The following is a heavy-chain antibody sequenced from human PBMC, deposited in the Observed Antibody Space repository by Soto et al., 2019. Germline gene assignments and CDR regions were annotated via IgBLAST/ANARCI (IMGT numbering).Heavy chain of an antibody. D-gene: IGHD4-17*01. Sequence: GGSLRLSCAASGFTFSSYSMNWVRQAPGKGLEWVSSISSSSSYIYYADSVKGRFTISRDNAKNSLYLQMNSLRAEDTAVYYCARELPDYGVARSPSDYWGQGTLVTVSS. CDR2: ISSSSSYI. CDR3: ARELPDYGVARSPSDY. V-gene: IGHV3-21*01. J-gene: IGHJ4*02. CDR1: GFTFSSYS.